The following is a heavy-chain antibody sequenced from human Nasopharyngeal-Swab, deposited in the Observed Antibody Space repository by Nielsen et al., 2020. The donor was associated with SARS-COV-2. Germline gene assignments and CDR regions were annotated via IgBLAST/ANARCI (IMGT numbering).Heavy chain of an antibody. V-gene: IGHV4-34*01. CDR2: INHSGST. Sequence: RQAPGKGLEWIGEINHSGSTNYNPSLKSRVTISVDTSKNQFSLKLSSVTAADTAVYYCARTLMSSWYPNTYYYGMDVWGQGTTVTVSS. CDR3: ARTLMSSWYPNTYYYGMDV. J-gene: IGHJ6*02. D-gene: IGHD6-19*01.